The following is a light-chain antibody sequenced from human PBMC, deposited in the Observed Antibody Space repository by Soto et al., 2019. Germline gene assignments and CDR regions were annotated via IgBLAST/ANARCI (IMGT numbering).Light chain of an antibody. CDR2: EVT. CDR3: NLFRVRHRDD. J-gene: IGLJ1*01. CDR1: SSDVGGSNA. V-gene: IGLV2-14*01. Sequence: SLFSEPASVSVWPGATITISCAGTSSDVGGSNAVSWYESHPDTASKIIIYEVTHRHSGVSHCFSASKSSTTASLAISGLQAEAEADYYCNLFRVRHRDDFGTGTKVTV.